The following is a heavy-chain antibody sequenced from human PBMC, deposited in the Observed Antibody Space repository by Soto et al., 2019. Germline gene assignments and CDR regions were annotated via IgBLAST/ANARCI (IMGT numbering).Heavy chain of an antibody. D-gene: IGHD3-3*02. J-gene: IGHJ4*02. CDR2: IRRKSDNYAT. CDR1: GFTFSDLA. V-gene: IGHV3-73*01. CDR3: AYIRG. Sequence: GVFLRLSCAASGFTFSDLAVDWVRQAPGKGLEWVGRIRRKSDNYATTYGESVKGRYTISRDDSKNTAYLQMNNLSTEDTAVYYCAYIRGWGQGTLVTVSS.